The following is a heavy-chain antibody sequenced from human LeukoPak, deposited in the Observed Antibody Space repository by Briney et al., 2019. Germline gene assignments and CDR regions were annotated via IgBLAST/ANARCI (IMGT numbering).Heavy chain of an antibody. Sequence: PSETLSLTCAVYGGSFSGYYWSWIRQPPGKGLEWIGEINHGGSTNYNPSLKSRVTISVDTSKNQFSLKLSSVTAADTAVYYCARAPTRASSSWSFDYWGQGTLVTVSS. J-gene: IGHJ4*02. D-gene: IGHD6-13*01. V-gene: IGHV4-34*01. CDR1: GGSFSGYY. CDR2: INHGGST. CDR3: ARAPTRASSSWSFDY.